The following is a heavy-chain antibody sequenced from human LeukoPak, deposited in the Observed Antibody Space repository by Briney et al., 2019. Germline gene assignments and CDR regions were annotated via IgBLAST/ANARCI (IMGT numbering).Heavy chain of an antibody. D-gene: IGHD3-10*01. CDR3: ARGPRLWFGELSKYYFDY. CDR2: INHSGST. V-gene: IGHV4-34*01. Sequence: SETLSLTCAVYGGSFSGYYWGWIRQPPGKGLEWIGEINHSGSTNYNPSLKSRVTISVDTSKNQFSLKLSSVTAADTAVYYCARGPRLWFGELSKYYFDYWGQGTLVTVSS. J-gene: IGHJ4*02. CDR1: GGSFSGYY.